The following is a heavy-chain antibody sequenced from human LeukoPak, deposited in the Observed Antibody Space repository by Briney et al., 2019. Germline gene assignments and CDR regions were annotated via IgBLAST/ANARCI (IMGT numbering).Heavy chain of an antibody. CDR1: GFTFSSYW. J-gene: IGHJ4*01. D-gene: IGHD5-18*01. CDR2: ISYDGSNK. CDR3: AKQTPRGYSYSWFDY. Sequence: GGSLRLSCAASGFTFSSYWMSWVRQAPGKGLEWVAVISYDGSNKYYADSVKGRFTISRDNSKNTLYLQMNSLRAEDTAVYYCAKQTPRGYSYSWFDYWDHGPLVNV. V-gene: IGHV3-30*18.